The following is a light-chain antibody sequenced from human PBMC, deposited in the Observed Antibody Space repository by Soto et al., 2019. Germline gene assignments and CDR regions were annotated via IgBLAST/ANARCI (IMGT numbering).Light chain of an antibody. CDR3: SAYAGSNSFVV. Sequence: QSALTQPPSASGSPGQSVTISCTGTNSDVGGYNFVSWYQQYPDKVPKLMIYEVYKRPSGVPDRFSGSKSANTASLTVSGLQSEDEADYYCSAYAGSNSFVVFGGGTKLTVL. CDR1: NSDVGGYNF. J-gene: IGLJ2*01. CDR2: EVY. V-gene: IGLV2-8*01.